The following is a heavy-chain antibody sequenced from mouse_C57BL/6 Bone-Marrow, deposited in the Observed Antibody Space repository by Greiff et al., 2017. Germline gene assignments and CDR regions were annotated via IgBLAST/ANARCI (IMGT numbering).Heavy chain of an antibody. J-gene: IGHJ2*01. CDR3: ASGYYVLPFDY. CDR2: ISYDGSN. D-gene: IGHD2-3*01. V-gene: IGHV3-6*01. CDR1: GYSITSGYY. Sequence: EVQLLESGPGLVKPSQSLSLTCSVTGYSITSGYYWNWIRQFPGNKLEWMGYISYDGSNNYNPSLKNRISITRDTSKNQFFLKLNSETTEDTATYYCASGYYVLPFDYWGQGTTLTVSS.